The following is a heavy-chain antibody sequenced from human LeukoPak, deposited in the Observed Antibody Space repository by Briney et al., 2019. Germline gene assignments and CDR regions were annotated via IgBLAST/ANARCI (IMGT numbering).Heavy chain of an antibody. V-gene: IGHV3-21*01. CDR2: ISSTSSYI. D-gene: IGHD5-18*01. CDR1: GFTFSDYS. CDR3: ARGQLWQTGWFDP. Sequence: GGSLRLSCAASGFTFSDYSMHWVRQAPGKGLEWVSCISSTSSYIYYADSVRGRFTISRDNAKNSLYLQMNSLRAEDTAVYYYARGQLWQTGWFDPWGQGTLVTVSS. J-gene: IGHJ5*02.